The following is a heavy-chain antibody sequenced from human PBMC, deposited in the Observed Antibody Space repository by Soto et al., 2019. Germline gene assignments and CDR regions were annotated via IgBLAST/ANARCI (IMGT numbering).Heavy chain of an antibody. V-gene: IGHV1-3*01. J-gene: IGHJ5*02. CDR2: INPDNGNT. D-gene: IGHD2-15*01. CDR1: GYTFTRYT. Sequence: ASVKVSCKASGYTFTRYTMNWVRQAPGQRLEWMGWINPDNGNTKSSQKFQDRVIITRDTSASTAYMDLSSLRSEDTAVYYCARGIATGQLDPWGQGTLVTVTS. CDR3: ARGIATGQLDP.